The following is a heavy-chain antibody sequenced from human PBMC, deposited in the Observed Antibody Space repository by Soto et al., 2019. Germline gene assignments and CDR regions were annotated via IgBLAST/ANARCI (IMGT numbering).Heavy chain of an antibody. Sequence: QVQLLQSGAEVKKPGASVKVYCKASGYTFTSYGISWVRQAPGQGLEWMGWISAYNGNTNYAQKLQGRVTMTTGTSTSTAYMELGIVRSDDTAVYYCARDLAVGLAVYWGQGTLVTFSS. D-gene: IGHD6-19*01. J-gene: IGHJ4*02. CDR3: ARDLAVGLAVY. CDR2: ISAYNGNT. V-gene: IGHV1-18*01. CDR1: GYTFTSYG.